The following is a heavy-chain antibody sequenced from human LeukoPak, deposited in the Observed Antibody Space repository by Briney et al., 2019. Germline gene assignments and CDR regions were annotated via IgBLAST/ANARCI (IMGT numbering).Heavy chain of an antibody. Sequence: PGGSLRLSCAASGFTFRSSAMSWVRQAPGKGLQWVSSVSGSGGSTFYADSVKGRFTISRDNSQNTLYLQMNSLRVEDAAVYYCASRSTYSSGWYDYWGQGALVTVSS. D-gene: IGHD6-19*01. J-gene: IGHJ4*02. CDR2: VSGSGGST. V-gene: IGHV3-23*01. CDR3: ASRSTYSSGWYDY. CDR1: GFTFRSSA.